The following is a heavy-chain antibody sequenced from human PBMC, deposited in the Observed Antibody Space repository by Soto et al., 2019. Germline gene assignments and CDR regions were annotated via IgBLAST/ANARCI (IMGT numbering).Heavy chain of an antibody. D-gene: IGHD3-3*02. V-gene: IGHV1-69*08. Sequence: QVQLVQSGAEVKKPGSSVKVSCKASGSTFSSYTISWVRQAPGQGLEWMGRIIPILGIANYAQKFQGRVTITADKSTSTAYMELSSLRSEDTAVYYCARDVSFNGGTFDYWGQGTLVTVSS. CDR3: ARDVSFNGGTFDY. CDR1: GSTFSSYT. CDR2: IIPILGIA. J-gene: IGHJ4*02.